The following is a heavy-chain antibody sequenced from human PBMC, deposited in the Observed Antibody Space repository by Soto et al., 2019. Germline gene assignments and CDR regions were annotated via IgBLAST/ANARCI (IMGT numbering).Heavy chain of an antibody. D-gene: IGHD2-2*02. Sequence: SVKVSCKASGGTFSSYTISWVRQAPGQGLEWMGGIIPIFGTANYAQKFQGRVTITADESTSTAYMELSSLRSEDTAVYYCATPGEYQLLYGTYYYYGMDVWGQGTTVTVSS. CDR1: GGTFSSYT. CDR2: IIPIFGTA. V-gene: IGHV1-69*13. J-gene: IGHJ6*02. CDR3: ATPGEYQLLYGTYYYYGMDV.